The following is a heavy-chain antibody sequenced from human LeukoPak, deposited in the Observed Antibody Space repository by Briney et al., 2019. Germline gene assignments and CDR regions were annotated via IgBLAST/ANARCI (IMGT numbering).Heavy chain of an antibody. CDR3: AKHHYDTFNV. V-gene: IGHV3-23*01. J-gene: IGHJ3*01. CDR1: GFTLSSYA. Sequence: GSLRLSCAASGFTLSSYAMSWVRQTPGKGLEWVSTISGSGSTTYYADSVKGRFTLSRDISKNTLYLQMNSLRAEDTAIYYCAKHHYDTFNVWGQGTMVTVSS. CDR2: ISGSGSTT.